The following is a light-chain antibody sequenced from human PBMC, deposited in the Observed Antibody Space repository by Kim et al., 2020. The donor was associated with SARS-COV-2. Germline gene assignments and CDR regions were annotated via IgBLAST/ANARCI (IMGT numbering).Light chain of an antibody. CDR2: QDS. Sequence: VSPGQTASITCSGDKLGDKYACWYQQKPGQSPVLVIYQDSKRPSGIPERFSGSNAGNTATLTISGTQAMDEADYYCQAWDSSTAVFGGGTQLTVL. V-gene: IGLV3-1*01. CDR1: KLGDKY. CDR3: QAWDSSTAV. J-gene: IGLJ3*02.